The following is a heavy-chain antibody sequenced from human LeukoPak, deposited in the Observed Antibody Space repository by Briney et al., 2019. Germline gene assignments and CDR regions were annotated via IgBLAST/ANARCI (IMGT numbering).Heavy chain of an antibody. V-gene: IGHV3-23*01. CDR2: ISGSDGST. CDR1: GFTFSSYA. CDR3: AKDIVVVVAAPHYFDY. D-gene: IGHD2-15*01. J-gene: IGHJ4*02. Sequence: GGSLRLSCAASGFTFSSYAMSWVRQAPGKGLEWVSAISGSDGSTYYADSVKGRFTISRDNSKNTLYLQMNSLRAEDTAVYYCAKDIVVVVAAPHYFDYWGQGTLVTVSS.